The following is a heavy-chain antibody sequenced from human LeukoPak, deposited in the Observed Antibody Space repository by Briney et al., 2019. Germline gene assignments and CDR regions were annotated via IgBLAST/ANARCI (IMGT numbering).Heavy chain of an antibody. CDR3: ARHRRPRVLYDSSGYFHDAFDI. D-gene: IGHD3-22*01. Sequence: SETLSLTCTVSGGSISSYYWSWIRQPPGKGLEWIGSIYHSGRTFYNPSLKSRVTISVDTSKNQFSLKLTSVTAADTAVYYCARHRRPRVLYDSSGYFHDAFDIWGQGTMVTVSS. CDR1: GGSISSYY. V-gene: IGHV4-59*08. CDR2: IYHSGRT. J-gene: IGHJ3*02.